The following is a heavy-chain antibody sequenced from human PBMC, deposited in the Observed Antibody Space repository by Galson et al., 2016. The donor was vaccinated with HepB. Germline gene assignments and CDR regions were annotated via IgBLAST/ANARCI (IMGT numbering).Heavy chain of an antibody. D-gene: IGHD1-1*01. J-gene: IGHJ4*02. Sequence: SETLSLTCTVSGGSISSSSSYWGWIRQPPGKVLEWIGTIYYNGSTYSNPSLKSRVTVSVDTSKNQFSLKLSSVTAADTAVYYCARHSRSATTGTTRAFDYWGQGTQVTVSS. CDR1: GGSISSSSSY. CDR3: ARHSRSATTGTTRAFDY. V-gene: IGHV4-39*01. CDR2: IYYNGST.